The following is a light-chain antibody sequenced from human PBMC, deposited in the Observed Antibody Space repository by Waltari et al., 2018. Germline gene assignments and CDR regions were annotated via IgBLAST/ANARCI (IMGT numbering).Light chain of an antibody. CDR1: QSVSSSY. CDR2: GAS. CDR3: QQYGSSPTT. Sequence: EIVLTQSPGTLSLSPGERATLSCRASQSVSSSYLAWYQQKPGQAPRLLIYGASSRATGIPDRFSGSGSGTDFTLTINRLEPEDFAVYYCQQYGSSPTTFGQGTKVEIK. J-gene: IGKJ1*01. V-gene: IGKV3-20*01.